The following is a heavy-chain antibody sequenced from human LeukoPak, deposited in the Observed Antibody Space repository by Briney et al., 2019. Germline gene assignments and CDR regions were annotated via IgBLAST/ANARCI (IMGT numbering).Heavy chain of an antibody. D-gene: IGHD6-19*01. CDR3: ARGGGQWLIRFDY. J-gene: IGHJ4*02. CDR1: GDSISSYF. V-gene: IGHV4-59*01. CDR2: IHHSGTT. Sequence: PSETLSLTCTVSGDSISSYFWGWIRQPPGKGLEWIGHIHHSGTTNYNPSLKSRVTISVDTSKNQFSLKLTSVTAADTAVYYCARGGGQWLIRFDYWGQGTLVTVSS.